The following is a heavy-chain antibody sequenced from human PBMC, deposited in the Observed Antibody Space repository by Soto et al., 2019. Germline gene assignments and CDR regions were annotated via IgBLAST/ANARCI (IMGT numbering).Heavy chain of an antibody. D-gene: IGHD4-17*01. J-gene: IGHJ3*02. CDR2: IIPILGIA. Sequence: ASVKVSCKASGGTFSSYTISWVRQAPGQGLEWMGRIIPILGIANYAQKFQGRVTITADKSTSTAYMELSSLRSEDTAVYYCEAVGPSDGDPDAFDIWGQGTMVTVSS. V-gene: IGHV1-69*02. CDR3: EAVGPSDGDPDAFDI. CDR1: GGTFSSYT.